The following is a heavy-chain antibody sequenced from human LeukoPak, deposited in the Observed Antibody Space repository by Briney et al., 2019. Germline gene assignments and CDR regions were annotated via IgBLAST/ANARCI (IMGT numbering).Heavy chain of an antibody. Sequence: GGSPRLSCVTSGFTFSNHAMHWVRQGPGKGLEWVAVISDDGTSKFYADSVKGRFTIFRDNSKNTLFLQINSLRPEDTAMYYCARVDDLDAFDIWGQGTLVTVSS. CDR1: GFTFSNHA. D-gene: IGHD2-2*03. V-gene: IGHV3-30*04. CDR3: ARVDDLDAFDI. CDR2: ISDDGTSK. J-gene: IGHJ3*02.